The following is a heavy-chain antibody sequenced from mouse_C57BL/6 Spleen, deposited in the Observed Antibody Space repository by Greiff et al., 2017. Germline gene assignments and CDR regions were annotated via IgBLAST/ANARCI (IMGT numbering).Heavy chain of an antibody. CDR2: IYPGDGDT. Sequence: QVQLKQSGPELVKPGASVKISCKASGYAFSSSWMNWVKQRPGKGLEWIGRIYPGDGDTNYNGKFKGKATLTADKSSSTAYMQLSSLTSEDSAVYFCARGEITTVVATGYWYFDVWGTGTTVTVSS. J-gene: IGHJ1*03. V-gene: IGHV1-82*01. CDR1: GYAFSSSW. CDR3: ARGEITTVVATGYWYFDV. D-gene: IGHD1-1*01.